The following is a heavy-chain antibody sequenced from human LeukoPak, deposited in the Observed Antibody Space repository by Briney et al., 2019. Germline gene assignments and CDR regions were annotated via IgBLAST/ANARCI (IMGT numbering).Heavy chain of an antibody. CDR1: GFTFSTYG. Sequence: GGSLRLSCAASGFTFSTYGMHWVRQAPGKGLEWVAFIRYDGSNKYYADSVKGRFTISRDNSKNTLYLQMKSLRAEDTAVYYCANNGDDGVPAGFFDFWGQGTLVTVSS. D-gene: IGHD2-2*01. V-gene: IGHV3-30*02. CDR3: ANNGDDGVPAGFFDF. CDR2: IRYDGSNK. J-gene: IGHJ4*02.